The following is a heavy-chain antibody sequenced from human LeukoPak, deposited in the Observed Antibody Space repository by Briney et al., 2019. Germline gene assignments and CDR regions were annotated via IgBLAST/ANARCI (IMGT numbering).Heavy chain of an antibody. V-gene: IGHV3-21*01. J-gene: IGHJ6*03. CDR1: GFTFSSYS. Sequence: GGSLRLSCAASGFTFSSYSMNWVRQAPGKGLEWVSPISSSSSYIYYADSVKGRFTISRDNAKNSLYLQMNSLRAEDTAVYYCARGLGYCSSTSCYTPPRMDVWGKGTTVTVSS. D-gene: IGHD2-2*02. CDR2: ISSSSSYI. CDR3: ARGLGYCSSTSCYTPPRMDV.